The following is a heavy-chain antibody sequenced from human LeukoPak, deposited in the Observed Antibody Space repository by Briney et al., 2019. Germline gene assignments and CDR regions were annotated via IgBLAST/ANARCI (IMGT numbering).Heavy chain of an antibody. V-gene: IGHV1-58*02. CDR1: GFTFTSSA. CDR2: IVVGRGNT. J-gene: IGHJ3*02. Sequence: SVKVSCKASGFTFTSSAMQWVRQARGQRLEWIGWIVVGRGNTNYAQKFQERVTITRDMSTSTAYMELSSLRSEDTAVYYCAADIAVAGTKAFDIWGQGTMVTVSS. CDR3: AADIAVAGTKAFDI. D-gene: IGHD6-19*01.